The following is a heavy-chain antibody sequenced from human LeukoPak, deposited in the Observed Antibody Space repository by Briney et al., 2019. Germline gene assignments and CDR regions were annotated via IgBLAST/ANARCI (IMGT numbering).Heavy chain of an antibody. V-gene: IGHV3-7*01. J-gene: IGHJ4*02. CDR3: AKVPRDGGCY. CDR2: INEDGTVK. CDR1: GGTFSAYW. D-gene: IGHD2-21*02. Sequence: GGSLRLSCAVSGGTFSAYWMAWVRQSPEKGLEWVAEINEDGTVKYYVDSMKGRFTISRDNAKNALYLQMNSLGAEETAVYYCAKVPRDGGCYWGQGTLVTVSS.